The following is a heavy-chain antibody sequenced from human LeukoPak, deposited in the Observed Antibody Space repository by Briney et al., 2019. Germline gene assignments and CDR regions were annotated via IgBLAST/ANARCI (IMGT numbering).Heavy chain of an antibody. V-gene: IGHV3-23*01. J-gene: IGHJ4*02. CDR1: GFTFSSYA. D-gene: IGHD2-15*01. CDR3: AQQLGYCSSGSCYFTY. CDR2: ISTDGGYT. Sequence: PGGSLRLSCVASGFTFSSYAMSWVRQAPGKGLEWVAAISTDGGYTYYADSVKGRFSISRDNSKNTVHLQMNSLRAEDTAIYYCAQQLGYCSSGSCYFTYWGQGTLVTVSS.